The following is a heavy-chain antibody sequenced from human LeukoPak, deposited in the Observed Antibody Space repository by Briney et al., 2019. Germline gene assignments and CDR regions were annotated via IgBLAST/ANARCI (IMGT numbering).Heavy chain of an antibody. Sequence: SETLSLTCTVSGGSISSDNYYWGWIRQSPGKGLEWIGSISYSGSTYYNPSLKSRVTISEDTSNNQFSLKLSSVTAADTAVYYCARAASWLQFDYWGQGTLVTVSS. CDR2: ISYSGST. V-gene: IGHV4-39*07. J-gene: IGHJ4*02. CDR3: ARAASWLQFDY. D-gene: IGHD5-24*01. CDR1: GGSISSDNYY.